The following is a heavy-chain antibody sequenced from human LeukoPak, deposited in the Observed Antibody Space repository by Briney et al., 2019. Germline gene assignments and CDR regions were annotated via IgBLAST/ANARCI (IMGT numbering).Heavy chain of an antibody. D-gene: IGHD2-8*02. CDR2: ISSSGRTT. J-gene: IGHJ4*02. V-gene: IGHV3-11*01. Sequence: PGVALRLSCTASGFTLRNYYMSGIRQAPGMGPEWISLISSSGRTTYYADSVTGRSTISRDHAKSSLYLQMDSLRPEDTAVYFCAMRPYASGTGGPPTYFFDYWGQGALVTVSS. CDR3: AMRPYASGTGGPPTYFFDY. CDR1: GFTLRNYY.